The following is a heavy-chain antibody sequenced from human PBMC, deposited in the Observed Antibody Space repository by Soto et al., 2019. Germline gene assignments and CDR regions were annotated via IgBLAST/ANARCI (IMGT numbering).Heavy chain of an antibody. CDR3: ARTLRWRGSISDY. J-gene: IGHJ4*02. CDR2: IDWDDDK. CDR1: RFSLSTSGMC. Sequence: GPALVNPTQTLILTCTFSRFSLSTSGMCGGCIRQPPGKALEWLALIDWDDDKYYSTSLKTRLTISKDTSKNQVVLTMTNMDPVDTATYYCARTLRWRGSISDYWGQGTLVTVSS. V-gene: IGHV2-70*01. D-gene: IGHD4-17*01.